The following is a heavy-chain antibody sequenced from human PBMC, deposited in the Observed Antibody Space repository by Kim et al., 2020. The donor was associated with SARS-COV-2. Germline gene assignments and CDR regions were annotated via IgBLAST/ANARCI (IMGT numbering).Heavy chain of an antibody. D-gene: IGHD2-2*01. J-gene: IGHJ4*02. Sequence: SETLSLTCTVSGGSISSGDYYWSWIRQPPGKGLEGIGYIYYSGSTYYNPSLKSRVTISVDTSKNQFSLKLSSVTAADTAVYYCARFRQSVVPAAMDFDYWGQGTLVTVSS. CDR2: IYYSGST. CDR3: ARFRQSVVPAAMDFDY. CDR1: GGSISSGDYY. V-gene: IGHV4-30-4*01.